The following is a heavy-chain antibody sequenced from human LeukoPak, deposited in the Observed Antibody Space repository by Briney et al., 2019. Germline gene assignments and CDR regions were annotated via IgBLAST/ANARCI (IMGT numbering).Heavy chain of an antibody. Sequence: XXGXXFXXYSMNXVRQAPGKGLEWVSXISSSSSYIYYADSVKGRFTISRDNAKNSLYLQMNSLRAEDTAVYYCASCLWFGELYRFDPWGQGTLVTVSS. CDR2: ISSSSSYI. D-gene: IGHD3-10*01. V-gene: IGHV3-21*01. CDR3: ASCLWFGELYRFDP. CDR1: GXXFXXYS. J-gene: IGHJ5*02.